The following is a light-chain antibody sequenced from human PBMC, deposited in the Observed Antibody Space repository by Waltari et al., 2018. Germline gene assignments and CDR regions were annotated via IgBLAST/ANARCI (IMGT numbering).Light chain of an antibody. Sequence: EIVLTQSQGPLSVSPGERVTVPCRASQTITGSWLTWYHQKPGQAPRLLIYGASNGAPGIPDRFSGSGSGTDFTLTIIRLEPEDSAVYYCQQYDGSVVTFGGGTKVEIK. CDR1: QTITGSW. V-gene: IGKV3-20*01. J-gene: IGKJ4*01. CDR2: GAS. CDR3: QQYDGSVVT.